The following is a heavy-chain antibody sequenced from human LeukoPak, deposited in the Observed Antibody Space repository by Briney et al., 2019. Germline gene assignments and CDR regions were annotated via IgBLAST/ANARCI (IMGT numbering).Heavy chain of an antibody. V-gene: IGHV3-23*01. J-gene: IGHJ4*02. Sequence: GGSLRLSCAASGFSFDDYAMLWVRQGPGKGLEWVSVISGSGDSTYYADSVEGRCTSSRDNSKDALYLQMNSLRAEDTAVYYCARVGYSGYDYDYWGQGTLVTVSS. CDR1: GFSFDDYA. D-gene: IGHD5-12*01. CDR2: ISGSGDST. CDR3: ARVGYSGYDYDY.